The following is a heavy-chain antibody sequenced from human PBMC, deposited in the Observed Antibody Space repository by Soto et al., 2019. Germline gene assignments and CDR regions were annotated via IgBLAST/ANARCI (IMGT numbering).Heavy chain of an antibody. Sequence: QVQLQESGPGLVKPSETLSLTCTVSGGSISSYYWSWIRQPPGKGLEWIGYIYYSGSTNYNPSLKSRVTIAVDTSKNQFSLKLSSVTAADTAVYYCARQRVPAASNWFDPWGQGTLVTVSS. J-gene: IGHJ5*02. CDR2: IYYSGST. V-gene: IGHV4-59*08. CDR3: ARQRVPAASNWFDP. CDR1: GGSISSYY. D-gene: IGHD2-2*01.